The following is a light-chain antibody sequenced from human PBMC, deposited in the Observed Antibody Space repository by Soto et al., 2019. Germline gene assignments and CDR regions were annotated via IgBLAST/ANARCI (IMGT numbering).Light chain of an antibody. CDR1: SSDVGGYNY. CDR3: SSYTTSNTRQIV. J-gene: IGLJ1*01. Sequence: HCVLNKPAYVSGAPGQAITISCTGTSSDVGGYNYVSWYQHHPGKAPKLIIYDVSNRPSGVSIRFSGSKSDNTASLTISGLQPEDEADYHCSSYTTSNTRQIVFGTGTKVTVL. CDR2: DVS. V-gene: IGLV2-14*03.